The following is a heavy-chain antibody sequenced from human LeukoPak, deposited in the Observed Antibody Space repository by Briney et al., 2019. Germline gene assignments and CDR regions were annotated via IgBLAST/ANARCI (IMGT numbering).Heavy chain of an antibody. CDR3: AKGLPGSGYYYFDY. V-gene: IGHV3-23*01. D-gene: IGHD3-3*01. CDR1: GFTFSSYV. J-gene: IGHJ4*02. Sequence: GGSLRLSCAASGFTFSSYVMSWVRQAPGKGLEWVSAISGSGGSTYYADSVKGRLTISRDNSKNTLYLQMNSLTAEDTAVYYCAKGLPGSGYYYFDYWGRGTLVTVSS. CDR2: ISGSGGST.